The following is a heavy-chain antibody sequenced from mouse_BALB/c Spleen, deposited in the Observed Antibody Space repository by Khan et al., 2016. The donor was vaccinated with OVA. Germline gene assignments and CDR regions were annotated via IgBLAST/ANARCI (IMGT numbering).Heavy chain of an antibody. V-gene: IGHV9-3*02. J-gene: IGHJ2*01. D-gene: IGHD1-1*01. CDR3: ARAITSLFDP. CDR2: INTNTGEP. CDR1: GYTFTNYG. Sequence: QIQLVQSGPELKKPGETVKISCKASGYTFTNYGMNWVKQAPGKDLKWMGWINTNTGEPTYAEEFKGRFAFSVDTSASTASLQINNLKNEDTATYFCARAITSLFDPWGQGTTLTVSS.